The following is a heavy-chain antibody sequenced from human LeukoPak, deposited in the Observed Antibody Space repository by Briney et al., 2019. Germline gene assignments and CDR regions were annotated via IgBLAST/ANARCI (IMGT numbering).Heavy chain of an antibody. J-gene: IGHJ2*01. CDR2: IKKDGSEK. CDR1: GFTFSSYW. V-gene: IGHV3-7*01. D-gene: IGHD2-8*01. CDR3: ARHGRSARAHWYFDL. Sequence: GGSLRLSCAASGFTFSSYWMSWVRQAPGKGLEWVANIKKDGSEKYYVDSVKGRFTISRDNAKNSLYLQMNSLRAEDTAVYYCARHGRSARAHWYFDLWGRGTLVTVSS.